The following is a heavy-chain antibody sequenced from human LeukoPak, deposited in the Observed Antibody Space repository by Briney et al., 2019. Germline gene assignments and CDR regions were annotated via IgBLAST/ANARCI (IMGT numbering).Heavy chain of an antibody. D-gene: IGHD4-17*01. Sequence: SETLSLTCTVSGGSISSSSYYWGWIRQPPGKGLEWIGSIYYSGSTYYNPSLKSRVTISVDTSKNQFSLKLSSVTAADTAMYFCARQGYADFSSRPFDYWGQGTLVTVSS. J-gene: IGHJ4*02. V-gene: IGHV4-39*01. CDR1: GGSISSSSYY. CDR3: ARQGYADFSSRPFDY. CDR2: IYYSGST.